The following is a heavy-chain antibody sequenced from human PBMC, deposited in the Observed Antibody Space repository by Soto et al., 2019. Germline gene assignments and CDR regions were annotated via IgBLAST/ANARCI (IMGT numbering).Heavy chain of an antibody. D-gene: IGHD2-8*02. Sequence: LVHPTLTLTLTCPVSVFSLTTSDLRVSYIRQPPGKALEWLARIDWYYDRFYSSSLETRLTISKDNSKNQVFLTMTYMHPVDTATYYCAQSYCTSDNCHRGYWCDPWGQGTLVTLSS. J-gene: IGHJ5*02. CDR3: AQSYCTSDNCHRGYWCDP. CDR1: VFSLTTSDLR. V-gene: IGHV2-70*04. CDR2: IDWYYDR.